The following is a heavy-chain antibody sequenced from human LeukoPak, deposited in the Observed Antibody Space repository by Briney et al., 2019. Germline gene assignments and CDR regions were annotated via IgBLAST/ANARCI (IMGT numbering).Heavy chain of an antibody. Sequence: GGSLRLSCVASAFTFSNSWMSWVRQVPGKGLEWVANIDQNGREKNYVDSVKGRFTISRDNGKNSLYLEMNGLRAEDTAVYYCARERQGSSWYDGKEPFDYWGQGTLVTVSS. CDR1: AFTFSNSW. CDR2: IDQNGREK. CDR3: ARERQGSSWYDGKEPFDY. V-gene: IGHV3-7*01. D-gene: IGHD6-13*01. J-gene: IGHJ4*02.